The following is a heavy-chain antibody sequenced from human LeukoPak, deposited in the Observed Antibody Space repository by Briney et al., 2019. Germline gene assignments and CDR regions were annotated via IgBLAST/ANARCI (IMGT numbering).Heavy chain of an antibody. CDR2: IRSKANSYAT. J-gene: IGHJ6*03. D-gene: IGHD5/OR15-5a*01. V-gene: IGHV3-73*01. CDR3: RAMYLYDYYYYYMDV. CDR1: GFTFSGSA. Sequence: PGGSLRLSCAASGFTFSGSAMHWVRQASGKGLEWVGRIRSKANSYATAYAASVKGRFTISRDDSKNTAYLQMNSLKTEDTAVYYCRAMYLYDYYYYYMDVWGKGTTVTVSS.